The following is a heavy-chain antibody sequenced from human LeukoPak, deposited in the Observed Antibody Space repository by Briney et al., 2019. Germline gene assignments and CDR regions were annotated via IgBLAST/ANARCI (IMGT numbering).Heavy chain of an antibody. CDR3: AKDLTVMVRGVIPSFDY. CDR2: ISGSGGST. Sequence: PGGSLRLSCAASGLTFSTYAMSWVRQAPGKGLEWVSAISGSGGSTYYADSVKGRFTISRDNSKNTLYLQMNSLRAEDTAVYYCAKDLTVMVRGVIPSFDYWGQGTLVTVSS. CDR1: GLTFSTYA. D-gene: IGHD3-10*01. J-gene: IGHJ4*02. V-gene: IGHV3-23*01.